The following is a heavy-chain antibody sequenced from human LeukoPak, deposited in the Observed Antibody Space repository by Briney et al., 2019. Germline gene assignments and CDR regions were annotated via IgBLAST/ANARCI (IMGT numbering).Heavy chain of an antibody. CDR1: GFSLSSSGMR. Sequence: SGPALVKPTQALTLTCTVSGFSLSSSGMRVNWIRQSAGKALEWLARIDWDDDKFYSTSLKARLTISKDTSKNQVVLTMTNMDPVDTATYYCARTPNFYYYMDVWGKGTTVTVSS. V-gene: IGHV2-70*04. CDR2: IDWDDDK. D-gene: IGHD1-1*01. J-gene: IGHJ6*03. CDR3: ARTPNFYYYMDV.